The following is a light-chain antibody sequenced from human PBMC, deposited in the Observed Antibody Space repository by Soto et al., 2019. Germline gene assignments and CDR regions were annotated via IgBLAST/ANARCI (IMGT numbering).Light chain of an antibody. J-gene: IGLJ1*01. Sequence: QSALTQPASVSGSPGQSITISCTGTSTDVGGYNYVSWYQQHPGKAPKLIIYEVSNRPSGASNRFSGSKSGNTASLTISGLQAEDEADYYCSSYKSSSTYVFGTGTKVTVL. V-gene: IGLV2-14*01. CDR2: EVS. CDR1: STDVGGYNY. CDR3: SSYKSSSTYV.